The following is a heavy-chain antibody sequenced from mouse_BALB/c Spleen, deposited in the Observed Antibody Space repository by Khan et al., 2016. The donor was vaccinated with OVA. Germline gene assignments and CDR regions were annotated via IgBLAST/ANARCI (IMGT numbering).Heavy chain of an antibody. V-gene: IGHV5-6*01. CDR3: ARQPGYYEGSARDY. D-gene: IGHD2-3*01. Sequence: EVELVESGGGLVKPGGSLKLSCTASGFTFSSYGMSWVRQTPDKRLEWVATISSGGTYTYYPDSLKGRFTISRDNAKITLYLQMSSLKSEDTAMYYCARQPGYYEGSARDYWGQGTSGTGSS. CDR1: GFTFSSYG. CDR2: ISSGGTYT. J-gene: IGHJ4*01.